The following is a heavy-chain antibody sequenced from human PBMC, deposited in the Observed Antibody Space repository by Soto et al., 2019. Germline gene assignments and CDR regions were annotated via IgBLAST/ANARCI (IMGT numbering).Heavy chain of an antibody. CDR3: ARGRLFSNIWSYFDY. Sequence: SETLSLTCSVSSVSVSTYYWSWIRQPAGKGLEWIXRXSXXXSXNXXXSXXXXVTMSVDTSNNQFSLKLSSVTAADAAVYYCARGRLFSNIWSYFDYWGQGTLVTVSS. J-gene: IGHJ4*02. D-gene: IGHD6-13*01. CDR1: SVSVSTYY. V-gene: IGHV4-4*07. CDR2: XSXXXSX.